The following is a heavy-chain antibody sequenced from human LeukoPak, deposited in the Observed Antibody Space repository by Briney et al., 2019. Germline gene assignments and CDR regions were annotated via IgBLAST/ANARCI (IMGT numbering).Heavy chain of an antibody. J-gene: IGHJ4*02. D-gene: IGHD6-19*01. CDR2: ISYDGSNK. V-gene: IGHV3-30*18. Sequence: GSLRLSRSAFGFTFNNYGMPRVRQAPGKGLEWVAGISYDGSNKYYADSVKGRFTISRDNSKNTLYLQMNSLRAEDTAVYYCAKLSGRAVAGTLGYWGQGTLVTVSS. CDR1: GFTFNNYG. CDR3: AKLSGRAVAGTLGY.